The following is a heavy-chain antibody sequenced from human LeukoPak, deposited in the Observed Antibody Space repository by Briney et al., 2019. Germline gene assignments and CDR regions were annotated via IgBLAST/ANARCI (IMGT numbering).Heavy chain of an antibody. CDR3: ARALWNYGSGSYYFDY. D-gene: IGHD3-10*01. Sequence: GGSLRLSCAASGFTFSIYSVTWARQAPGKGLEWVASISSTSSYIYYADSVRGRFTISRDNAKNSLYLQMNSLRAEDTALCYCARALWNYGSGSYYFDYWGQGTLVTVSS. CDR2: ISSTSSYI. V-gene: IGHV3-21*04. CDR1: GFTFSIYS. J-gene: IGHJ4*02.